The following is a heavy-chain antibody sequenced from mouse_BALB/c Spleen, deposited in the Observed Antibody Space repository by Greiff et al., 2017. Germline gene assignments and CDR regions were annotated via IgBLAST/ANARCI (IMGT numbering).Heavy chain of an antibody. D-gene: IGHD1-1*02. CDR1: GYTFSSYW. J-gene: IGHJ3*01. V-gene: IGHV1-9*01. Sequence: VKLMESGAELMKPGASVKISCKATGYTFSSYWIEWVKQRPGHGLEWIGEILPGSGSTNYNEKFKGKATFTADTSSNTAYMQLSSLTSEDSAVYYCARRNYGCAYWGQGTLVTVSA. CDR3: ARRNYGCAY. CDR2: ILPGSGST.